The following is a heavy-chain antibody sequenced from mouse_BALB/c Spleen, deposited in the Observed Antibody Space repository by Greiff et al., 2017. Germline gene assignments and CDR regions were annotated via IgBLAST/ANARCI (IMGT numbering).Heavy chain of an antibody. J-gene: IGHJ3*01. V-gene: IGHV14-3*02. D-gene: IGHD4-1*01. CDR3: AEANWDFAY. CDR1: GFNIKDTY. Sequence: VQLQQSGAELVKPRASVKLSCTASGFNIKDTYMHWVKQRPEQGLEWIGRIDPANGNTKYDPKFQGKATITADTSSNTAYLQLSSLTSEDTAVYYCAEANWDFAYWGQGTLVSVSA. CDR2: IDPANGNT.